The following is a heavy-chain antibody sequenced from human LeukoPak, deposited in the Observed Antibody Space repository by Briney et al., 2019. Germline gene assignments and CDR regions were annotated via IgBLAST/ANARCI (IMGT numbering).Heavy chain of an antibody. Sequence: GASVAVSCKASGYTFTGYHMHWVRQAPGQGLEWMGWINPKTGDTNYAQKFQGRVTMTRDTSISAAYKELSWLRSDDTAVYYCTRDPEMATILFEYWGQGTLVTVSS. J-gene: IGHJ4*02. CDR1: GYTFTGYH. CDR3: TRDPEMATILFEY. CDR2: INPKTGDT. V-gene: IGHV1-2*02. D-gene: IGHD5-24*01.